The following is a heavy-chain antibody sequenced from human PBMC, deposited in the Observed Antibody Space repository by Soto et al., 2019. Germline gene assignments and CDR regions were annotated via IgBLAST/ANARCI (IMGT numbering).Heavy chain of an antibody. CDR1: GGSISSGDYY. V-gene: IGHV4-30-4*01. D-gene: IGHD5-12*01. CDR2: IYYSGSN. J-gene: IGHJ5*02. CDR3: ASGYSGYDH. Sequence: QVQLQESGPGLVKPSQTLSLTCTVSGGSISSGDYYWSWISQPPGKGLEWIGYIYYSGSNLYNPSLKSRVTISVDTSKNQFSLKLSSLTAADTAVYYCASGYSGYDHWGQGTLVTVSS.